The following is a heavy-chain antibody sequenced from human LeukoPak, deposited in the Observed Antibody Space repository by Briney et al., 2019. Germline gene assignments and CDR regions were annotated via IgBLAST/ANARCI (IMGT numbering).Heavy chain of an antibody. D-gene: IGHD3-10*01. Sequence: GASVKVSCKASGYTFTGYYMHWVRQAPGQGLEWMGWINPNSGGTTYAQKFQGRVTMTRDTSISTAYMELSRLRSDDTAVYYCGLLWFGELYGYGMDVWGQGTTVTVSS. V-gene: IGHV1-2*02. CDR2: INPNSGGT. CDR3: GLLWFGELYGYGMDV. CDR1: GYTFTGYY. J-gene: IGHJ6*02.